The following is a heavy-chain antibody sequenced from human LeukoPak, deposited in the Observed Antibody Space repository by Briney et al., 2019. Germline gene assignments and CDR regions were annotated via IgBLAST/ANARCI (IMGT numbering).Heavy chain of an antibody. J-gene: IGHJ4*02. V-gene: IGHV3-23*01. CDR3: AREGPMATTDY. CDR2: ISASGGRT. D-gene: IGHD5-24*01. CDR1: GFNFRNYA. Sequence: GGSLRLSCAASGFNFRNYAMNWVRQAPGKGLEWVSAISASGGRTYSADSVKGRFTISRDNSKNTLYLQMNSLRAEDTAVYYCAREGPMATTDYWGQGTLVTVSS.